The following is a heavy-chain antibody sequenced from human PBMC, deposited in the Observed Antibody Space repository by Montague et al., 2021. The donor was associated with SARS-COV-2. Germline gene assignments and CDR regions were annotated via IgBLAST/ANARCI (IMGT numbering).Heavy chain of an antibody. CDR2: ISWNSGSI. Sequence: RSLSLPASGFIFEDYAMHWVRQAPGKGLEWVSGISWNSGSIAYADSVKGRFTISRENAKNSLYLQMSSLRPEDTALYYCAKDGGHSSGYYYEGGFDSWGQGTPVTVSS. D-gene: IGHD3-22*01. V-gene: IGHV3-9*01. CDR3: AKDGGHSSGYYYEGGFDS. J-gene: IGHJ4*02. CDR1: GFIFEDYA.